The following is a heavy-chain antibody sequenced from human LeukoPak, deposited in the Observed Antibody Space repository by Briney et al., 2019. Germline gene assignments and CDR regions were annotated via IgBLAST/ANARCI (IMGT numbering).Heavy chain of an antibody. CDR2: IIPILGIA. Sequence: ASVKVSCKASGGTFSSYTISWVRQAPGQGLEWMGRIIPILGIANYAQKFQGRVTITTDESTSTAYMELSSLRSEDTAVYYCARDSRFSRDDYVWGSYPDWGQGTLVTVSS. D-gene: IGHD3-16*02. V-gene: IGHV1-69*16. CDR1: GGTFSSYT. CDR3: ARDSRFSRDDYVWGSYPD. J-gene: IGHJ4*02.